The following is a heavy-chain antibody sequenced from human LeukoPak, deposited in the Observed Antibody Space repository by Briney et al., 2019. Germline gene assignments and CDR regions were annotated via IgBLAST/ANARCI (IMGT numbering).Heavy chain of an antibody. Sequence: PSGSLSLSCAASGFTISSYYWNWVRQPPGKGLVWVSYIYYGGSISYNPSLKSRVTISLDKAKNTFYLKLNCLTAADTAVYYCASRSSGSYGQVECWGQGTRVTVSS. J-gene: IGHJ4*02. V-gene: IGHV4-59*01. CDR3: ASRSSGSYGQVEC. D-gene: IGHD1-26*01. CDR1: GFTISSYY. CDR2: IYYGGSI.